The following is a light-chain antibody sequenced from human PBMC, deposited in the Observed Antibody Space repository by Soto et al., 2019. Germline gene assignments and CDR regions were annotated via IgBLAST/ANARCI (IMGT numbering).Light chain of an antibody. CDR3: QQYGGSPWT. CDR2: GAS. V-gene: IGKV3-20*01. Sequence: PGDSATLSCRASQRVRSSYLAWYQQKPGQAPRLLVYGASSRATGIPDRFSGSGSGTDFTLTVSRLEPEDFAVYYCQQYGGSPWTFGQGTKVEIK. CDR1: QRVRSSY. J-gene: IGKJ1*01.